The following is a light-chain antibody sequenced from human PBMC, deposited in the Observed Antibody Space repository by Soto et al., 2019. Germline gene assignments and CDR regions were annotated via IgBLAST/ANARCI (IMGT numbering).Light chain of an antibody. CDR2: ITS. CDR3: QQSYSPPWT. J-gene: IGKJ1*01. CDR1: QSIGTS. V-gene: IGKV1-39*01. Sequence: QGPRCPSSRSAFAGDGVTITCRAGQSIGTSLNWYQQKVGKAPKLLIYITSTLQSGVPSRFSGSGSGTDFTLTINSLQPEDLATYYSQQSYSPPWTLGQGTKVDIK.